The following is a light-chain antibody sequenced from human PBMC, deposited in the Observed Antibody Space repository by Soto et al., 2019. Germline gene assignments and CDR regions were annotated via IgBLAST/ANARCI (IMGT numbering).Light chain of an antibody. CDR1: SSDVGGYNY. J-gene: IGLJ1*01. CDR3: SSYAGSNNNYV. CDR2: EVS. Sequence: QSALTQPASVSGSPGQSITISCTGTSSDVGGYNYVSWYQQHPGKAPKLMIYEVSKRPSGVPDRFSGSKSGNTASLTVSGLQADDEADYFCSSYAGSNNNYVFGTGTKLTVL. V-gene: IGLV2-8*01.